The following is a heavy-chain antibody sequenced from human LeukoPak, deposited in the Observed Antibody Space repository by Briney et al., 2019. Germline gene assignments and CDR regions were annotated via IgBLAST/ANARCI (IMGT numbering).Heavy chain of an antibody. V-gene: IGHV4-39*07. D-gene: IGHD5-18*01. CDR3: AKGAGGFSYYNWFDP. J-gene: IGHJ5*02. Sequence: SETLSLTCTVSGVSISSSNSYWGWIRQPPEKGLEWIGSIYYSGTTHYNPSLESRVTISVDTSKNQFSLKLASVTAADTAIYYCAKGAGGFSYYNWFDPWGQGTLVTVSS. CDR1: GVSISSSNSY. CDR2: IYYSGTT.